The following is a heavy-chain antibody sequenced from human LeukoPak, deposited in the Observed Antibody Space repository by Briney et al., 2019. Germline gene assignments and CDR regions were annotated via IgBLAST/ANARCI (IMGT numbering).Heavy chain of an antibody. CDR1: GFTFSSYA. J-gene: IGHJ4*02. V-gene: IGHV3-23*01. D-gene: IGHD2-8*02. CDR2: IRSTGGST. CDR3: AKDTLGYCTGGVCSHFDY. Sequence: GGSLRLSCAASGFTFSSYAMSWVRQAPGKGLEWVSAIRSTGGSTNHADSVKGRFTISRDNSKNTLFLQMNSLRAEDTAVYYCAKDTLGYCTGGVCSHFDYWGQGTLVTVSS.